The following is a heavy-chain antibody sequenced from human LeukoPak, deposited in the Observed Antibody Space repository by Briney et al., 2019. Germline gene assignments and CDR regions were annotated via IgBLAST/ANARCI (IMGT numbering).Heavy chain of an antibody. Sequence: ASVKVSCKASGYTFTSYGISWVRQAPGQGLEWMGWISAYNGNTNHAQKLQGRVTMTTDTSTSTAYMELRSLRSDDTAVYYCARDSSSAVAGTLWFDPWGQGTLVTVSS. CDR1: GYTFTSYG. CDR3: ARDSSSAVAGTLWFDP. J-gene: IGHJ5*02. D-gene: IGHD6-19*01. V-gene: IGHV1-18*01. CDR2: ISAYNGNT.